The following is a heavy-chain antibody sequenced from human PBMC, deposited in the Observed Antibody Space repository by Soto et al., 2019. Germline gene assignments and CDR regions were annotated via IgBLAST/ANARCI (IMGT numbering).Heavy chain of an antibody. CDR1: GDSVSSNNAA. Sequence: SQTLSLTCAISGDSVSSNNAAWNSIRQSPSRGLEWLGRTYYRSKWYNDYAVSVKSRITINPDTSKNQFSLQLNSVTPEDTAVYYCAREPSIGWFFCRLSADPSDAFDIRGQGTMVTGSS. CDR3: AREPSIGWFFCRLSADPSDAFDI. V-gene: IGHV6-1*01. CDR2: TYYRSKWYN. D-gene: IGHD6-19*01. J-gene: IGHJ3*02.